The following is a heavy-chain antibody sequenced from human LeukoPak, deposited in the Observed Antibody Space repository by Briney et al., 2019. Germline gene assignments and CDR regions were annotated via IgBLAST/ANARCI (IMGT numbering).Heavy chain of an antibody. Sequence: SETLSLTCTVSGGSISSYYWSWIRQPPGKGLEWIGYIYYSGGTNYNPSLKSRVTISVDTSKNQFSLKLSSVTAADTAVYYCARRGSSTAFDIWGQGTMVTVSS. CDR1: GGSISSYY. CDR2: IYYSGGT. D-gene: IGHD6-13*01. CDR3: ARRGSSTAFDI. V-gene: IGHV4-59*08. J-gene: IGHJ3*02.